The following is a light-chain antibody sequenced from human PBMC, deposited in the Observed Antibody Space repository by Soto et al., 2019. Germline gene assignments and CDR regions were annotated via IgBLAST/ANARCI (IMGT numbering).Light chain of an antibody. V-gene: IGKV3-20*01. CDR2: GAS. Sequence: EILLTQSPDTLSLSPGERATLSCRAAQSVCTRLAWYQHKTGQAPRLLISGASSRATGIPDRFTGSGSETSFTLTISRLEPEDFAVYYCQQYGSSRITFGQGTRLEIK. CDR3: QQYGSSRIT. J-gene: IGKJ5*01. CDR1: QSVCTR.